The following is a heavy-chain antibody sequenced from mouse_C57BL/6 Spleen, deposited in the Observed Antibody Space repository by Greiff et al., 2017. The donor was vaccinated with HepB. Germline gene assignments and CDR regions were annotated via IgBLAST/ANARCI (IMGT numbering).Heavy chain of an antibody. D-gene: IGHD2-4*01. CDR2: IYPGDGDT. CDR1: GYAFSSSW. CDR3: AREEGLRYFDV. Sequence: VQRVESGPELVKPGASVKISCKASGYAFSSSWMNWVKQRPGKGLEWIGRIYPGDGDTNYNGKFKGKATLTADKSSSTAYMQLSSLTSEDSAVYFCAREEGLRYFDVWGTGTTVTVSS. J-gene: IGHJ1*03. V-gene: IGHV1-82*01.